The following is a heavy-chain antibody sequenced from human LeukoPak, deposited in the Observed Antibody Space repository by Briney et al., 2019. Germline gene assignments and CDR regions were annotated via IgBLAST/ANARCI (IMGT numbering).Heavy chain of an antibody. D-gene: IGHD6-13*01. V-gene: IGHV1-69*06. Sequence: GASVKVSCKASGGTFSSYAISWVRQAPGQGLEWMGGIIPIFGTANYAQKFQGRVTITADKSTSTAYMELSSLRSEDTAVYYCARDQQQLAPYYYYYGMDVWGQGTTVTVSS. J-gene: IGHJ6*02. CDR2: IIPIFGTA. CDR1: GGTFSSYA. CDR3: ARDQQQLAPYYYYYGMDV.